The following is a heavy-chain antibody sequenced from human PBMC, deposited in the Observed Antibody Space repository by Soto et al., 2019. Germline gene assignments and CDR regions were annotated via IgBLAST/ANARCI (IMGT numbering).Heavy chain of an antibody. CDR3: GTEDGADFKS. Sequence: QVHLVQSGAEMKKPGSSVKVSCKVSGGDLTNSGISWVRQAPGQGLEWMGGIFPLVAMVDYSQTLQGRVTMTSLELTITAYMDLGRPRSEGAVAYFSGTEDGADFKSWGQGTLVIVSS. CDR2: IFPLVAMV. V-gene: IGHV1-69*05. CDR1: GGDLTNSG. D-gene: IGHD1-26*01. J-gene: IGHJ5*02.